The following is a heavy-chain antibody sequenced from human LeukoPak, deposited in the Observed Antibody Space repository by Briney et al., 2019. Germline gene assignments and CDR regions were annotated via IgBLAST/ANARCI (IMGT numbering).Heavy chain of an antibody. CDR3: ARPGSGNQLFMDV. V-gene: IGHV5-51*01. J-gene: IGHJ6*03. CDR1: GCSFTSYW. CDR2: IYAGDSDT. D-gene: IGHD3-10*01. Sequence: GESLKISCKGSGCSFTSYWIGWVRQMPGKGLEWMEIIYAGDSDTRYSPSFQGQVTISADKSISTAYLQWSSLKASDTAMYYCARPGSGNQLFMDVWGKQTTVTVSS.